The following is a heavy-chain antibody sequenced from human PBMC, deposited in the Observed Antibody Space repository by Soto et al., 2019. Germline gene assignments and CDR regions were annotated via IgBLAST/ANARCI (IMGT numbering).Heavy chain of an antibody. CDR2: ISAYNGNT. J-gene: IGHJ6*02. CDR1: GYTFTNYG. D-gene: IGHD2-2*01. Sequence: QVQLVQSGAEVKKPGASVNVSCKASGYTFTNYGFSWVRQAPGQRLEWMGWISAYNGNTNYAQKLQGRVTMPTDTPTGKPNRELRSLSSDDTAVYYCASSFTSSQWRYGMDVWGQGTTATVSS. V-gene: IGHV1-18*01. CDR3: ASSFTSSQWRYGMDV.